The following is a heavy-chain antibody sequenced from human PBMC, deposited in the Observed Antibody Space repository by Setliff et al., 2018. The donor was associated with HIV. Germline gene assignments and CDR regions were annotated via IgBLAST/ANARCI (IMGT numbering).Heavy chain of an antibody. Sequence: PSETLSLTCAVYGGSISSYYWSWIRQPPGEGLEWIGYIFYSGSTNYNPSLKSRVTISVDTSKNQFSLRLNSVTATDAALYYCARGRFHRLHRPYSGSGSLGIQYFDYWGQGTLVTVSS. D-gene: IGHD3-10*01. CDR1: GGSISSYY. CDR2: IFYSGST. CDR3: ARGRFHRLHRPYSGSGSLGIQYFDY. V-gene: IGHV4-59*12. J-gene: IGHJ4*02.